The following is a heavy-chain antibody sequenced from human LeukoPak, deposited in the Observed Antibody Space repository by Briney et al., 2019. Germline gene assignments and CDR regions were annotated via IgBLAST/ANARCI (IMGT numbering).Heavy chain of an antibody. V-gene: IGHV3-7*03. Sequence: PGGSLRLSCAASGSTFSGHWMHWARQRPGKGLEWVANITPEGRRKNYADSVRGRFTISRDNARNSLYLHMDSLRADDTAVYYCVRDADWAFNFWGQGALVIVSS. CDR2: ITPEGRRK. CDR3: VRDADWAFNF. J-gene: IGHJ4*02. D-gene: IGHD3/OR15-3a*01. CDR1: GSTFSGHW.